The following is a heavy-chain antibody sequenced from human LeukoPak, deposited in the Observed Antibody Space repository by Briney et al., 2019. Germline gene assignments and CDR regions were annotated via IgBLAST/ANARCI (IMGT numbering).Heavy chain of an antibody. Sequence: PGGSLRLSCAASGFTFSTYAMTWVRQAPGKGLEWVSAISGSGSSTYYADSVKGRFTISRDNAKNSLYLQMSNLRAEDTAVYFCARGGGSDVWGQGATVTVSS. CDR2: ISGSGSST. J-gene: IGHJ6*02. V-gene: IGHV3-23*01. CDR3: ARGGGSDV. CDR1: GFTFSTYA. D-gene: IGHD2-15*01.